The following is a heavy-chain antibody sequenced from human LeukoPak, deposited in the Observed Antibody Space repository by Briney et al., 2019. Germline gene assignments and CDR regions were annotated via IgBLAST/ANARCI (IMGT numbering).Heavy chain of an antibody. D-gene: IGHD5-24*01. V-gene: IGHV3-74*01. CDR3: GPGWPAPQL. Sequence: TGGSLRLSCAASGFTFSSYAMSWVRQAPGKGLVWVSHINTDESSTSYADSVKGRFTISRDNAKNTLYLQMNSLRAEDTAVYYCGPGWPAPQLRGQGTLVTVSS. J-gene: IGHJ4*02. CDR1: GFTFSSYA. CDR2: INTDESST.